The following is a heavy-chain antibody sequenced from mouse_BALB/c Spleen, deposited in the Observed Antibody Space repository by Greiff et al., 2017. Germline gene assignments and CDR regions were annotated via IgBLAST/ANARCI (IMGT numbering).Heavy chain of an antibody. Sequence: VQLQQSGPELVKPGASVRISCKASGYTFTSYYIHWVKQRPGQGLEWIGWIYPGNVNTKYNEKFKGKATLTADKSSSTAYMQLSSLTSEDSAVYYCARLITAFDYWGQGTTRTVSS. J-gene: IGHJ2*01. V-gene: IGHV1S56*01. D-gene: IGHD2-4*01. CDR3: ARLITAFDY. CDR2: IYPGNVNT. CDR1: GYTFTSYY.